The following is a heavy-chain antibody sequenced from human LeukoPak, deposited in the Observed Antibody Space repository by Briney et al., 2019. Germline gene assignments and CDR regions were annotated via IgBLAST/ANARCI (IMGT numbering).Heavy chain of an antibody. Sequence: PGGSLRLSCAASGFTFSSYAMHWVRQAPGKGLEWVAVISYDGSNKYYADSVKGRFTISRDNSKNTLYLQMNSLRAEDTAVYYCARDRVYGDYGRAFDIWGQGTMVTVSS. CDR3: ARDRVYGDYGRAFDI. CDR2: ISYDGSNK. V-gene: IGHV3-30*04. J-gene: IGHJ3*02. D-gene: IGHD4-17*01. CDR1: GFTFSSYA.